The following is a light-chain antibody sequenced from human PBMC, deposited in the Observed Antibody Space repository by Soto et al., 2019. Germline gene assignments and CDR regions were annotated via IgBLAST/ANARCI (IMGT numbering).Light chain of an antibody. Sequence: DIQMTQSPSSLSASVGDRVTITCRASQSISDYLNWYQQKPGKAPKLLIYAASSLQSGVPSRFSGSGSGTDFTLTIISLQPEDFATYFCQHSYHTPFAFGQGTKVEIK. V-gene: IGKV1-39*01. CDR2: AAS. J-gene: IGKJ1*01. CDR3: QHSYHTPFA. CDR1: QSISDY.